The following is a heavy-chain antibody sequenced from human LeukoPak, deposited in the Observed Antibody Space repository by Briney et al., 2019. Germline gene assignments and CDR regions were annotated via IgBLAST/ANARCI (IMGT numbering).Heavy chain of an antibody. CDR1: GGSISSGDYY. CDR3: AREAGEQLVRRYFDY. V-gene: IGHV4-30-4*08. J-gene: IGHJ4*02. D-gene: IGHD6-6*01. CDR2: IYYSGST. Sequence: SEILSLTCTVSGGSISSGDYYWSWIRQPPGKGLEWIGYIYYSGSTYYNPSLKSRVTISVDTSKNQFSLKLSSVTAADTAVHYCAREAGEQLVRRYFDYWGQGTLVTVSS.